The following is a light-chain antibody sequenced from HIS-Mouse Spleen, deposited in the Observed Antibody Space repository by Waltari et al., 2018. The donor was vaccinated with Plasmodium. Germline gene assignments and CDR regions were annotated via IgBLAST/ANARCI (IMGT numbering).Light chain of an antibody. V-gene: IGKV3-15*01. CDR2: GAS. CDR1: QSVSSN. J-gene: IGKJ3*01. Sequence: EIVMTQSPATLSVSPGERATLSCRASQSVSSNLAWYQQKPGQAPRVLIYGASTRATGIPARFSGSGSGTVFTLTISSLQSEDFAVYYCQQYNNWSFTFGPGTKVDIK. CDR3: QQYNNWSFT.